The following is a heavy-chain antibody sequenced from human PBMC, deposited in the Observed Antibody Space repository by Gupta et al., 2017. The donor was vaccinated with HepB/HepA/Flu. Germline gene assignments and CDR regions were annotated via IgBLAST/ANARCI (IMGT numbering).Heavy chain of an antibody. D-gene: IGHD3-16*01. CDR3: ARVFTRGRFSLAGMDV. CDR1: GFTFSSYN. V-gene: IGHV3-21*01. CDR2: ISSSSSYI. J-gene: IGHJ6*02. Sequence: EVQLVESGGGLVKPGGSLRLSCAASGFTFSSYNMNWVRQAPGKGLEWVSSISSSSSYIYYADSVKGRFTISRDNAKNSLYLQMNSLRAEDTAVYYCARVFTRGRFSLAGMDVWGQGTTVTVSS.